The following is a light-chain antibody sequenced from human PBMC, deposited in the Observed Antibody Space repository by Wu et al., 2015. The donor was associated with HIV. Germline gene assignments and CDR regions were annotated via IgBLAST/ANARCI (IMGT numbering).Light chain of an antibody. CDR3: QQYDTSTWT. V-gene: IGKV3-20*01. Sequence: EIVLTQSPGTLSLSPGERATLSCRASQSVTSNYLAWYQLKAGQAPRLLIYGASSRATGIPHRFSGSGSGTDFTLTISRLEPEDFAVYYCQQYDTSTWTFGQGTKVGIK. J-gene: IGKJ1*01. CDR2: GAS. CDR1: QSVTSNY.